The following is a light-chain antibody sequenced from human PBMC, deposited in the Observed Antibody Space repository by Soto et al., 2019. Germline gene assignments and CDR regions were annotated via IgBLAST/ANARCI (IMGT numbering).Light chain of an antibody. V-gene: IGLV2-14*01. CDR3: SSYRGSSTLV. CDR1: CSDVGGNDY. CDR2: EVK. Sequence: QSALTQPASVSGSPGQSITISCTGTCSDVGGNDYVAWHQQHPGKAPKVLIYEVKERPSGVSNRFSGSKSGNTASLTISGLQAEDEADYYCSSYRGSSTLVFGPGTKLTVL. J-gene: IGLJ1*01.